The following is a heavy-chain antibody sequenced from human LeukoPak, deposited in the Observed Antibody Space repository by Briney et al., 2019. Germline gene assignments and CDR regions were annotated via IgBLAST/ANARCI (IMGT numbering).Heavy chain of an antibody. CDR2: IIPIFGTA. V-gene: IGHV1-69*13. J-gene: IGHJ6*02. CDR3: ARDANSPNRPTYYYYGMDV. Sequence: ASVKVSCKASGGTFSSYAISWVRQAPGQGLEWMGGIIPIFGTANYAQKFQGRVTITADESTSTAYMELSSLRSEDTAVYYCARDANSPNRPTYYYYGMDVWGQGTTVTVSS. CDR1: GGTFSSYA. D-gene: IGHD4-23*01.